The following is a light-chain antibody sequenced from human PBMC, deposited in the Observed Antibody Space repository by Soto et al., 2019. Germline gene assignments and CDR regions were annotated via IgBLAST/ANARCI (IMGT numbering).Light chain of an antibody. CDR2: EAS. CDR3: QQRSNWPPGIT. CDR1: QTVYNS. Sequence: EIVLTQSPAILSLSPGERATLSCRASQTVYNSLSWFQQKPGQAPRLLIYEASNRATGIPDRFSGSGSGTDFPLTISSLEPEDVAVYYCQQRSNWPPGITFGQGTRLDIK. V-gene: IGKV3-11*01. J-gene: IGKJ5*01.